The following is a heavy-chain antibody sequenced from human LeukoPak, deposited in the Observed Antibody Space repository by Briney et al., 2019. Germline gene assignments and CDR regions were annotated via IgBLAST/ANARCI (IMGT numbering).Heavy chain of an antibody. D-gene: IGHD1-1*01. V-gene: IGHV3-73*01. CDR3: VGDYNSWTGLKY. Sequence: PGGPLKLSCAASGFTFGDSTMPSVRQASAKGLEWVGHIGNKARNYATEYAASLKGRFTISRDDSKDTAYLQVNSLKTEDTAVYYCVGDYNSWTGLKYWGQGTLVTISS. J-gene: IGHJ4*02. CDR2: IGNKARNYAT. CDR1: GFTFGDST.